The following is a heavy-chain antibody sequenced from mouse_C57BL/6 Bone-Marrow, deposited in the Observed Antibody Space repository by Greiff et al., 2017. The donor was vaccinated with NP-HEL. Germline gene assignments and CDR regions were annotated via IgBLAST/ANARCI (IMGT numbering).Heavy chain of an antibody. CDR3: ARDRKGWPWYFDV. CDR1: GFTFSDYY. Sequence: EVKLMESEGGLVQPGRSMKLSCTASGFTFSDYYMAWVRQFPEKGLEWVANINYDGSSTYYLDSLKSRFIIPRDNAKNILYLQMSSLKSEDTATYYCARDRKGWPWYFDVWGTGTTVTVSS. J-gene: IGHJ1*03. V-gene: IGHV5-16*01. CDR2: INYDGSST. D-gene: IGHD2-3*01.